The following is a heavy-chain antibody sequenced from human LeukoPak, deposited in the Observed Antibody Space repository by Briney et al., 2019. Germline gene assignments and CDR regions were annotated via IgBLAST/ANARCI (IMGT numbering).Heavy chain of an antibody. CDR3: AIPHDYGREYFQH. Sequence: SETLSLTCAVYDGSFSGYYWSWIRQPPGKGLEWTGEINHSGSTNHNPSLKSRVTISVDTSKNQFSLKLSSVTAADTAVYYCAIPHDYGREYFQHWGQGTLVTVSS. CDR1: DGSFSGYY. V-gene: IGHV4-34*01. CDR2: INHSGST. J-gene: IGHJ1*01. D-gene: IGHD4-17*01.